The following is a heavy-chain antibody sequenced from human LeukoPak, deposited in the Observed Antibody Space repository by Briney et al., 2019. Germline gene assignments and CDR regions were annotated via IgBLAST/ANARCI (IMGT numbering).Heavy chain of an antibody. D-gene: IGHD6-19*01. V-gene: IGHV3-49*04. J-gene: IGHJ4*02. Sequence: GGSLSLSCTASGFTFGDYAMSWVRQAPGKGLEWVGFIRSKAYGGTTEYAASVKGRFTISRDDSKSIAYLQMNSLKTEDTAVYYCTRDSGYSSGSYHPQLSDSWGQGTPVTVSS. CDR3: TRDSGYSSGSYHPQLSDS. CDR2: IRSKAYGGTT. CDR1: GFTFGDYA.